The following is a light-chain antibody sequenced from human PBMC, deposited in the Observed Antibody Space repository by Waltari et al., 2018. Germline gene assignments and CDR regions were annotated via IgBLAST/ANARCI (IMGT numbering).Light chain of an antibody. Sequence: EIVLTQSPATLSLSTGERATLSCRASQSVTSYLAWYQQKPGQAPRLLIYDTSKRATGIPARFSGSGSGTDCTLTISSLETEDFAIYYCQQRYTWPWTFGQGTKVEIK. J-gene: IGKJ1*01. CDR2: DTS. V-gene: IGKV3-11*01. CDR3: QQRYTWPWT. CDR1: QSVTSY.